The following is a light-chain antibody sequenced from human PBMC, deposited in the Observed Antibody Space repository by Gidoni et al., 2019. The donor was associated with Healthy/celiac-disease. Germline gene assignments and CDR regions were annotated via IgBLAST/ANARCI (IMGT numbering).Light chain of an antibody. CDR3: QSYDSSLSASVV. V-gene: IGLV1-40*01. J-gene: IGLJ2*01. CDR1: SSNIGAGYD. CDR2: GNS. Sequence: QSVLTQPPSVSGAPGQRVTISCTGSSSNIGAGYDVHWYQQLPGTAPKLLIYGNSNRPSWVPDRFSGSTSGTSASLAITGLQAEDEADYYCQSYDSSLSASVVFGGGTKLTVL.